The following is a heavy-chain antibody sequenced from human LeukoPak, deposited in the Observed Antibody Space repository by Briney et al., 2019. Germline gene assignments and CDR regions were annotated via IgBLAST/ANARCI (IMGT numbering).Heavy chain of an antibody. Sequence: GGSLRLSCAASGFTFSSYGMHWVRQAPGKGLEWVAVISYDGSNKYYADSVKGRFTISRDNSKNTLYLQMNSLRAEDTAVYYCAKKSYYDSSGYSPFDYWGQGTLVTVSS. V-gene: IGHV3-30*18. D-gene: IGHD3-22*01. CDR1: GFTFSSYG. J-gene: IGHJ4*02. CDR3: AKKSYYDSSGYSPFDY. CDR2: ISYDGSNK.